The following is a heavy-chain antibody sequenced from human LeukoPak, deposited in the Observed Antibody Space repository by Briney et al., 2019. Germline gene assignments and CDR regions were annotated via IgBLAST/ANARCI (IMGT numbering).Heavy chain of an antibody. CDR2: IYYSGST. V-gene: IGHV4-59*01. CDR1: GGSISSYY. CDR3: ARLAVAAPGAFDI. D-gene: IGHD6-19*01. Sequence: SETLSLTCTVSGGSISSYYGSWIRQPPGKGLEWIGYIYYSGSTNYNPSLKSRVTISVDTSKNQFSLKLSSVTAADTAVYYCARLAVAAPGAFDIWGQGTMVTVSS. J-gene: IGHJ3*02.